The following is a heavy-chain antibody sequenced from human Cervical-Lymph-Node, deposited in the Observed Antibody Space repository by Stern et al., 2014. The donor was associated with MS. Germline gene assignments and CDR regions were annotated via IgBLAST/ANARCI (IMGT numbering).Heavy chain of an antibody. V-gene: IGHV3-33*01. J-gene: IGHJ3*02. Sequence: VQLVESGGGVVQPGRSLRLSCAASGFTFSSYGMHWVRQAPGKGLEWVAVIWYDGSNKYYADSVKGRFTISRDNSKNTLYLQMNSLRAEDTAVYYCARDGGGVDIWGQGTMVSVSS. CDR1: GFTFSSYG. CDR2: IWYDGSNK. D-gene: IGHD2-8*01. CDR3: ARDGGGVDI.